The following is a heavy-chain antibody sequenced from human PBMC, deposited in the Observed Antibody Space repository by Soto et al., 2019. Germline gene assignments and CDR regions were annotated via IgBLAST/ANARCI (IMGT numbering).Heavy chain of an antibody. CDR3: ARAYYYDSSGYYRYYYGMDV. CDR1: GYTFTGYY. J-gene: IGHJ6*02. CDR2: INPISGGT. V-gene: IGHV1-2*02. Sequence: QVQLVQSGAEVKKPGASVKVSCKASGYTFTGYYMHWVRQAPGQGLEWMGWINPISGGTNYAQKFQGRVTMTRDTSISTAYMELSRLRSDDTAVYYCARAYYYDSSGYYRYYYGMDVWGQGTTVTVSS. D-gene: IGHD3-22*01.